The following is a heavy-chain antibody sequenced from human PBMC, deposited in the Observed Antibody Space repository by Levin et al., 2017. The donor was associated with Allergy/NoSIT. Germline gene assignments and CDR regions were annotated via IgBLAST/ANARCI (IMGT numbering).Heavy chain of an antibody. J-gene: IGHJ6*02. V-gene: IGHV3-21*01. D-gene: IGHD5-18*01. CDR2: ITSNGRHI. CDR3: ARDPSDTVMINNYFYGLDV. CDR1: GLTFTTYS. Sequence: GASVKVSCAASGLTFTTYSVHWVRQAPGKGLDWVSSITSNGRHIYSADSVKGRFTISRDNAKNSVYLQMDSLSADDTAVYYCARDPSDTVMINNYFYGLDVWGQGTTVIVSS.